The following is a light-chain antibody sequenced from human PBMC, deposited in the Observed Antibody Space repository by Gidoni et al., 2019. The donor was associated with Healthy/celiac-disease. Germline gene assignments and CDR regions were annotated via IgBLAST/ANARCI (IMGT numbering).Light chain of an antibody. CDR3: QQYGSSP. J-gene: IGKJ5*01. Sequence: EIVFTQSPGTPSLSPGESATPSCRASQSVNSSYLPWYQQKPGQAPRLLIYGASSRATAIPDRCGGGGSGTDFTLTISRLEPEDYAVYYCQQYGSSPFGQGTRLEIK. V-gene: IGKV3-20*01. CDR2: GAS. CDR1: QSVNSSY.